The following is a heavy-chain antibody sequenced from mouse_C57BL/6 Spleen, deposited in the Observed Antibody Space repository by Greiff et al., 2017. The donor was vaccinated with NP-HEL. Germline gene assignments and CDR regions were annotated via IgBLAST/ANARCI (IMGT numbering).Heavy chain of an antibody. CDR3: AREGTAYYSNYGFAY. CDR2: INYDGSST. D-gene: IGHD2-5*01. Sequence: EVKLVESEGGLVQPGSSMKLSCTASGFTFSDYYMAWVRQVPEKGLEWVANINYDGSSTYYLDSLKSRFIISRDNAKNILYLQMSSLKSEDTATYYCAREGTAYYSNYGFAYWGQGTLVTVSA. CDR1: GFTFSDYY. V-gene: IGHV5-16*01. J-gene: IGHJ3*01.